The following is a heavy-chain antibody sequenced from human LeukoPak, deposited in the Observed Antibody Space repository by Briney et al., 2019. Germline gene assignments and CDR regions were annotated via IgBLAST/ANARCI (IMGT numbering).Heavy chain of an antibody. CDR1: GFAFSTYW. J-gene: IGHJ4*02. CDR3: AKRAYSSSWYCFDY. Sequence: QPGGSLRLSCAASGFAFSTYWMIWVRQAPGKGLEWVASIGKDGSEKSYVDSVKGRFTISRDNARNSLYLQMSSLRAEDTAVYYCAKRAYSSSWYCFDYWGQGTLVTVSS. D-gene: IGHD6-13*01. CDR2: IGKDGSEK. V-gene: IGHV3-7*03.